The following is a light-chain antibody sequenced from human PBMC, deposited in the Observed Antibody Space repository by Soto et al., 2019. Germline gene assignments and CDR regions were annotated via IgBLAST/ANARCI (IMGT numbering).Light chain of an antibody. V-gene: IGKV3-15*01. CDR2: DAS. Sequence: EILMTQSPATLCLSPGEGVTLPCRAAQDVTNSVAWYQQKSGQAPRLLIYDASARASGVSARFSGSGAGTDFTLTISGLQAEDFAVYFCQQYIRRPLSFGQGTRLEIK. CDR3: QQYIRRPLS. J-gene: IGKJ5*01. CDR1: QDVTNS.